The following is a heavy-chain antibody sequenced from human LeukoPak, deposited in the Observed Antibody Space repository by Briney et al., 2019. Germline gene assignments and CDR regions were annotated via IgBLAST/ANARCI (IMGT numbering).Heavy chain of an antibody. CDR2: INPNIGGP. V-gene: IGHV1-2*02. D-gene: IGHD3-3*01. CDR1: GYTFTVYY. CDR3: ASGGMSDGTIDP. J-gene: IGHJ5*02. Sequence: ASVKVSCKASGYTFTVYYIHWVRQAHGQGKEWIGCINPNIGGPIYASRFNGRVTMSRDTSISTAYMEVSSLRSDDTAVYYCASGGMSDGTIDPWGQGTLVTVSS.